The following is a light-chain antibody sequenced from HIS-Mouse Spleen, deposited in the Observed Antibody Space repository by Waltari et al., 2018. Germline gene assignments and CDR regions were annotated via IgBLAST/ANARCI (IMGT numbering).Light chain of an antibody. CDR2: EDS. CDR3: YSTDSSGNHRV. Sequence: SYELTQPPSVSVSPGQTAGITCSGDALPKKYAYWYQQKAGQAPVLVIYEDSKRPSGIPERFSCSSSGTMATLTISGAQVEDEADYYCYSTDSSGNHRVFGGGTKLTVL. V-gene: IGLV3-10*01. J-gene: IGLJ2*01. CDR1: ALPKKY.